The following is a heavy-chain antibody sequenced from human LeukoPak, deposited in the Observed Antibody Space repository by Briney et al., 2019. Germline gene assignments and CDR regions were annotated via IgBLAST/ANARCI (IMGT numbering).Heavy chain of an antibody. CDR3: AKGAAAGKVDWFDP. D-gene: IGHD6-13*01. CDR2: ITGYGAT. CDR1: GFTFSNFA. V-gene: IGHV3-23*01. Sequence: GGSLRLSCAASGFTFSNFAMMWVRQAPGTGLRWVSTITGYGATFYADSVRGRFTIFRDTSMNTLFLQMNSLGAEDTAVYYCAKGAAAGKVDWFDPWGQGTLVTVSS. J-gene: IGHJ5*02.